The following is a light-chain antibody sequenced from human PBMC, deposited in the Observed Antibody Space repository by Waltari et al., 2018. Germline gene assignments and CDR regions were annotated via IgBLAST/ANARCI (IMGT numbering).Light chain of an antibody. V-gene: IGKV3-20*01. Sequence: EIVLTPPPGTLSLSPGERATLSCRASQSVSRALAWYQQNPGQAPRLLIYGASNRATGIPDRFSGSGSGTDFSLIISRLEPEDFAVYYCQHYVSLPVTFGQGTKVEIK. CDR1: QSVSRA. CDR2: GAS. J-gene: IGKJ1*01. CDR3: QHYVSLPVT.